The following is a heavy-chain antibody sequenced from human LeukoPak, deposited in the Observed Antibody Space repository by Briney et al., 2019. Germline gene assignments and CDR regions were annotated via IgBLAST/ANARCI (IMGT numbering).Heavy chain of an antibody. D-gene: IGHD3-10*01. Sequence: GGSLRLSCVASGFTFSSYAMTWVRQAPGKGLEWVSAISGSGGSTYYADSVKGRFTISRDNSKNTVFLQMISLRAEDTAFYYCAKGRGPGADFDCWGQGTLVTVSS. J-gene: IGHJ4*02. V-gene: IGHV3-23*01. CDR2: ISGSGGST. CDR3: AKGRGPGADFDC. CDR1: GFTFSSYA.